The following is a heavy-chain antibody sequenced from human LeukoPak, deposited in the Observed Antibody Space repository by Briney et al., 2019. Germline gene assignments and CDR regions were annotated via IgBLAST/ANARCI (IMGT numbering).Heavy chain of an antibody. CDR1: GFTFSSYE. D-gene: IGHD6-13*01. V-gene: IGHV3-48*03. J-gene: IGHJ4*02. Sequence: GGSLRLSCAASGFTFSSYEMNWVRQAPGKGLEWVSYISSTGASTFSAGSVKGRFTNSRDNAKNSLYSLIVSHTADYTAVYYRATIRRQLVDYWGQGALVTVSP. CDR2: ISSTGAST. CDR3: ATIRRQLVDY.